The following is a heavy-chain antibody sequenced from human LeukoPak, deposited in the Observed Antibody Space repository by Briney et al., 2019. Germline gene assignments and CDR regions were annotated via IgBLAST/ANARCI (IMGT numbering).Heavy chain of an antibody. CDR3: ARDQGSSWPAPYYYYGMDV. J-gene: IGHJ6*02. Sequence: GGSLRLSCAASGFTFSSYNMNWVRQAPGKGLEWVSSISSSSSYIYYADSVKGRFTISRDNAKNSLYLQMNSLRAEDTAVYYCARDQGSSWPAPYYYYGMDVWGQGTTVTVSS. D-gene: IGHD6-13*01. CDR2: ISSSSSYI. CDR1: GFTFSSYN. V-gene: IGHV3-21*01.